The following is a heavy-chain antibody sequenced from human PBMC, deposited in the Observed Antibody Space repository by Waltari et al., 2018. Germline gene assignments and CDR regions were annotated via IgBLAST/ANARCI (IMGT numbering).Heavy chain of an antibody. CDR2: IYSGGST. J-gene: IGHJ4*02. CDR3: ARVHTVTTYIGY. D-gene: IGHD4-17*01. Sequence: VQLQESGPGLVKPSQTLSLTCTVSGGSISSGSYYWSWIRQPAGKGLEWVSVIYSGGSTYYADSVKGRFTISRDNSKNTLYLQMNSLRAEDTAVYYCARVHTVTTYIGYWGQGTLVTVSS. CDR1: GGSISSGSYY. V-gene: IGHV3-53*01.